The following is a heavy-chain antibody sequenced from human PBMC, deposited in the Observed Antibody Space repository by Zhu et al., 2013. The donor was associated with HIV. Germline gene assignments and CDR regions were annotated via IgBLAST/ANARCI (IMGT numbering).Heavy chain of an antibody. D-gene: IGHD6-13*01. V-gene: IGHV1-69*12. CDR1: GGTFSSYA. J-gene: IGHJ6*02. Sequence: QVQLVQSGAEVKKPGSSVKVSCKASGGTFSSYAISWVRQAPGQGLEWMGGIIPIFGTANYAQKFQGRVTITADESTSTAYMELSSLRSEDTAVCYCARDKIGAAAGITYYYGMDVWGQGTTVTVSS. CDR2: IIPIFGTA. CDR3: ARDKIGAAAGITYYYGMDV.